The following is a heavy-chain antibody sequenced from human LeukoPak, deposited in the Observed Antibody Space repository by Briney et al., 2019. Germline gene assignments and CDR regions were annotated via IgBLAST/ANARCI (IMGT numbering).Heavy chain of an antibody. D-gene: IGHD4-17*01. CDR2: IKEDGGEI. CDR1: GFRFNSHW. V-gene: IGHV3-7*01. CDR3: AKRLYGDDGPYFDY. Sequence: HTGGSLRLSCAASGFRFNSHWMSWVRQAPGKGLEWVGNIKEDGGEIYYGDSVKGRFTISRDNAKNSVYLQMNSLRDEDTAVYYCAKRLYGDDGPYFDYWGQGTLVTVSS. J-gene: IGHJ4*02.